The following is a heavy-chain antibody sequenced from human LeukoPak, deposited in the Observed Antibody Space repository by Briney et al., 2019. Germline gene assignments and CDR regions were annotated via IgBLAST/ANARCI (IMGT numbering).Heavy chain of an antibody. D-gene: IGHD3-10*01. J-gene: IGHJ4*02. CDR2: ISDDETYK. CDR3: AKDLVTGSLDY. CDR1: GFTSNSYS. Sequence: GGSLRLSCAASGFTSNSYSMHWVRQAPGKGLEWVTAISDDETYKFYADSVKGRFTISRDNSKNTLYLQMNSLRAEDTAIYYCAKDLVTGSLDYWGQGTLVTVSS. V-gene: IGHV3-30-3*01.